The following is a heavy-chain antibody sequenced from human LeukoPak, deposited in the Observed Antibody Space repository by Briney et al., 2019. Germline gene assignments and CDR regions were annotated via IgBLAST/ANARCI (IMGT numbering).Heavy chain of an antibody. D-gene: IGHD5-12*01. J-gene: IGHJ3*02. CDR3: ARASYSGYDDDAFDI. Sequence: GGSLRLSYAASGFTFSSYEMNWVRQAPGKGLEWVSYISSSGSAIYYADSVKGRFTIPRDNAKNSLYLQMNSLRAEDTAVYYCARASYSGYDDDAFDIWGQGTMVTVSS. CDR2: ISSSGSAI. CDR1: GFTFSSYE. V-gene: IGHV3-48*03.